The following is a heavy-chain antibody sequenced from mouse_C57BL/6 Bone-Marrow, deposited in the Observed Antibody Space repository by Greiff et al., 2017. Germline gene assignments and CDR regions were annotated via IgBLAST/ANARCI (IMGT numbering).Heavy chain of an antibody. D-gene: IGHD2-4*01. CDR1: GYTFTSYW. Sequence: VQLQQPGAELVKPGASVKLSCKASGYTFTSYWMQWVKQRPGQGLEWIGEIDPSDSYTNYNQKFKGKATLTVDTSSSTAYMQLSSLTSEDSAVYYCARSNYDYDDYAMDYWGQGTSVTVSS. J-gene: IGHJ4*01. CDR3: ARSNYDYDDYAMDY. V-gene: IGHV1-50*01. CDR2: IDPSDSYT.